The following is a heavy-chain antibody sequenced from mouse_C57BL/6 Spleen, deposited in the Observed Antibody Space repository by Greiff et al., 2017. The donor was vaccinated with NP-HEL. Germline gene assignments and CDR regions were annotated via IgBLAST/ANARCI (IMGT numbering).Heavy chain of an antibody. CDR2: INYDGSST. V-gene: IGHV5-16*01. Sequence: EVMLVESEGGLVQPGSSMKLSCTASGFTFSDYYMAWVRQVPEKGLEWVANINYDGSSTYYLDSLKSRFIISRDNAKNILYLQMSSLKSEDTATYYCARMYGNFDYWGQSTTLTVSS. CDR3: ARMYGNFDY. D-gene: IGHD2-10*02. J-gene: IGHJ2*01. CDR1: GFTFSDYY.